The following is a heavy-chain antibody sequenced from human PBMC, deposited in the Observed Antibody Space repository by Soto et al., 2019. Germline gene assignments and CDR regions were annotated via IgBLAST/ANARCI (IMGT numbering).Heavy chain of an antibody. V-gene: IGHV1-69*01. J-gene: IGHJ4*02. Sequence: QVQLVQSGAEVKKPGSSVKVSCKASGGTFRSYAISWVRQAPGQGLEWMGGIIPIFGTANYAQKFQGRVTITADESTSTAYMELSSLRSEDTAVYYCARETRGYCSSTSCYYFDYWGQGTLVTVSS. CDR1: GGTFRSYA. CDR2: IIPIFGTA. CDR3: ARETRGYCSSTSCYYFDY. D-gene: IGHD2-2*01.